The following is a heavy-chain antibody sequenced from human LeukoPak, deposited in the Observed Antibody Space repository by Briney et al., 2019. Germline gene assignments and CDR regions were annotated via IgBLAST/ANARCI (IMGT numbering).Heavy chain of an antibody. CDR2: IYYSGST. CDR1: GGSISSYY. CDR3: ARDSGYGSGIAFYYYGMDV. D-gene: IGHD3-10*01. Sequence: SETLSLTCTVSGGSISSYYWSWIRQPPGKGLEWIGYIYYSGSTNYNPSLKSRVTISVNTSKNQFSLKLSSVTAADTAVYYCARDSGYGSGIAFYYYGMDVWGQGTTVTVSS. V-gene: IGHV4-59*01. J-gene: IGHJ6*02.